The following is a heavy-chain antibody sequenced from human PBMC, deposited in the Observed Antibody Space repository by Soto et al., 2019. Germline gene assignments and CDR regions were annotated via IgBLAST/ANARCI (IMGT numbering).Heavy chain of an antibody. CDR1: GGSISGYY. J-gene: IGHJ5*02. V-gene: IGHV4-4*07. CDR2: IYTSGST. Sequence: PSETLSLTCTVSGGSISGYYWSSIRQPAGKGLEWIGRIYTSGSTNYNPSLKSRVTMSLDTSKKEFSLKLSSVTAADTAVYYCARTIAAEAWFDPWGQGTQVTVSS. CDR3: ARTIAAEAWFDP. D-gene: IGHD6-13*01.